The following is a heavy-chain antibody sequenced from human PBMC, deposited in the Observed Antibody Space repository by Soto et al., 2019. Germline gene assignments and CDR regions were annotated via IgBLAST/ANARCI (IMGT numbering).Heavy chain of an antibody. CDR2: ISAYNGNT. Sequence: VMVFCKASGYTFTSYGISWVRQAPGQGLEWMGWISAYNGNTNYAQKLQGRVTMTTDTSTSTAYMELRSLRSDDTAVYYCARGDSGYDVSAIDYWGQGTLVTVS. D-gene: IGHD5-12*01. CDR1: GYTFTSYG. V-gene: IGHV1-18*01. CDR3: ARGDSGYDVSAIDY. J-gene: IGHJ4*02.